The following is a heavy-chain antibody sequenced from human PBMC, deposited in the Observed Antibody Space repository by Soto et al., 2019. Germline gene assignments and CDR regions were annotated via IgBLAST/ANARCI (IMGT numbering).Heavy chain of an antibody. V-gene: IGHV3-30*18. J-gene: IGHJ6*02. CDR1: GFTCSSYG. Sequence: GGSLRLSCAASGFTCSSYGMHWVRQAPGKGLEWVAVISYDGSNKYYADSVKGRFTISRDNSKNTLYLQMNSLRAEDTAVYYCAKDQQWLVLVHYYYYGMDVWGQGTTVTVSS. D-gene: IGHD6-19*01. CDR2: ISYDGSNK. CDR3: AKDQQWLVLVHYYYYGMDV.